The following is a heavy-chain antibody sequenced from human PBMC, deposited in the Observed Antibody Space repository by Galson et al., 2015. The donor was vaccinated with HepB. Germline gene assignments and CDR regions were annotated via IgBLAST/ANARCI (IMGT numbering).Heavy chain of an antibody. CDR2: INHSGST. CDR3: ARGPVDWGDGYNYVVAFDI. D-gene: IGHD5-24*01. J-gene: IGHJ3*02. CDR1: GGSFSGYY. Sequence: SETLSLTCAVYGGSFSGYYWSWIRQPPGKGLEWIGEINHSGSTNYNPSLKSRVTISVDTSKNQFSLKLSSVTAADTAVYYCARGPVDWGDGYNYVVAFDIWGQGTMVTVSS. V-gene: IGHV4-34*01.